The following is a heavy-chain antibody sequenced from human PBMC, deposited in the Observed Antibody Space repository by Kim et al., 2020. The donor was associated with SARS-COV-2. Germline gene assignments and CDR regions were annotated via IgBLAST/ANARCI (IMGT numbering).Heavy chain of an antibody. D-gene: IGHD3-10*01. Sequence: GGSLRLSCAASGFTVSSNYMSWVRQAPGKGLEWVSVIYSGGSTYYADSVKGRFTISRDNSKNTLYLQMNSLRAEDTAVYYCARDLPPGWFEELSKRYYYYGMDVWGQGTTVTVSS. CDR1: GFTVSSNY. CDR2: IYSGGST. J-gene: IGHJ6*02. CDR3: ARDLPPGWFEELSKRYYYYGMDV. V-gene: IGHV3-66*02.